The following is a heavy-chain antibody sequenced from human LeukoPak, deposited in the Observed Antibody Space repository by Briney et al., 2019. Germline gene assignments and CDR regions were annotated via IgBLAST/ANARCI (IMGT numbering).Heavy chain of an antibody. CDR3: ATCYGSGFYYYYGMDV. J-gene: IGHJ6*02. D-gene: IGHD3-10*01. CDR2: FDPEDGET. CDR1: GYTLTELS. Sequence: ASVKVSCKVSGYTLTELSMHWVRQAPGKGLEWMGGFDPEDGETIYAQKFQGRVTMTEDTSTDTAYMDLSSLRSEDTAVYYCATCYGSGFYYYYGMDVWGQGTTVTVSS. V-gene: IGHV1-24*01.